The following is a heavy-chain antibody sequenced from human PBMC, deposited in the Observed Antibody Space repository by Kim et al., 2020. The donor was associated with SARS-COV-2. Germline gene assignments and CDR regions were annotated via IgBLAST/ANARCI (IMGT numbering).Heavy chain of an antibody. CDR1: GFTFSDYY. Sequence: GGSLRLSCAASGFTFSDYYMSWIRQAPGKGLEWVSYISSSSSYTNYADSVKGRFTISRDNAKNSLYLQMNSLRAEDTAVYYCARDGRTYSSPIDYWGQGTLVTVSS. CDR2: ISSSSSYT. D-gene: IGHD4-4*01. V-gene: IGHV3-11*06. CDR3: ARDGRTYSSPIDY. J-gene: IGHJ4*02.